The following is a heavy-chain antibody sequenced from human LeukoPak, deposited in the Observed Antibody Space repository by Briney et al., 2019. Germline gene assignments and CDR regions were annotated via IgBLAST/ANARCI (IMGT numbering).Heavy chain of an antibody. D-gene: IGHD4-17*01. CDR3: ASIYGDYSDFDY. V-gene: IGHV4-59*12. Sequence: SETLSLTCTVSGDSMRSYYWSWIRQPPGKGLEWIGYIYYSGSTNCNPSLKSRVTISLDTSKNQFSLKLSSVTAADTAVYYCASIYGDYSDFDYWGQGTLVTVSS. CDR2: IYYSGST. CDR1: GDSMRSYY. J-gene: IGHJ4*02.